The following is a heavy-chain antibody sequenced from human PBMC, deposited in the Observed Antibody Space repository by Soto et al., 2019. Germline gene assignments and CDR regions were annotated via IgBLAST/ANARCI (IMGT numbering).Heavy chain of an antibody. CDR3: ATGPYCRSTSCSYYFDY. Sequence: QVQLVQSGAEVKKPGASVKVSCKVSGYTLTELSMHWVRQAPGQGLEWMGGFDPEDGETIYAQKFQGRVTMTEDTSTATAYMELSSLRSEDTAVYYCATGPYCRSTSCSYYFDYWGQGPLVTVSS. J-gene: IGHJ4*02. CDR1: GYTLTELS. CDR2: FDPEDGET. D-gene: IGHD2-2*01. V-gene: IGHV1-24*01.